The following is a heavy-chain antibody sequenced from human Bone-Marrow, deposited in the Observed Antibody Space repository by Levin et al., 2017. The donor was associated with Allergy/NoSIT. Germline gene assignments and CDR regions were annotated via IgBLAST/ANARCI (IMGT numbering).Heavy chain of an antibody. CDR1: GYTFTSYG. D-gene: IGHD6-19*01. CDR3: ARNVAVAGTSEGWFDP. Sequence: ASVKVSCKASGYTFTSYGISWVRQAPGQGLEWMGWISAYNGNTNYAQKLQGRVTMTTDTSTSTAYMELRSLRSDDTAVYYCARNVAVAGTSEGWFDPWGQGTLVTVSS. J-gene: IGHJ5*02. V-gene: IGHV1-18*01. CDR2: ISAYNGNT.